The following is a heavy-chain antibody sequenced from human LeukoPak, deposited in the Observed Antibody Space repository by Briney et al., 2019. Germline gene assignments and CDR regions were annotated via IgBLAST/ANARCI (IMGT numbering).Heavy chain of an antibody. CDR3: ARGLLTGRNWYFDL. D-gene: IGHD3-9*01. Sequence: ASVTVSCKASGYTFTGYYIHWLRQAPGQGLEWMGWINPHNGGTNYVQNFQGRVTMTRDTSISTVYMELRTLRSDDTAVYFCARGLLTGRNWYFDLWGRGTLLTASS. CDR1: GYTFTGYY. J-gene: IGHJ2*01. V-gene: IGHV1-2*02. CDR2: INPHNGGT.